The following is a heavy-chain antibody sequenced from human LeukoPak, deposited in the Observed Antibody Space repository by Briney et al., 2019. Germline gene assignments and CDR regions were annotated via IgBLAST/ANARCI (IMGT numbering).Heavy chain of an antibody. CDR1: GGTFSSYA. V-gene: IGHV1-69*05. CDR3: ARGNYYDSSGYYYDYYYYMDV. Sequence: GSSVKVSCKASGGTFSSYAISWVRQAPGQGLEWMGGIIPIFGTANYAQKFQGRVTITTDESTSTAYMELSSLRSEDTAVYYCARGNYYDSSGYYYDYYYYMDVWGKGTTVTVSS. D-gene: IGHD3-22*01. J-gene: IGHJ6*03. CDR2: IIPIFGTA.